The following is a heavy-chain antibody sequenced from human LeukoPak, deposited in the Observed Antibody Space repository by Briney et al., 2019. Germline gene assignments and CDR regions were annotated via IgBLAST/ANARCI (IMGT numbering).Heavy chain of an antibody. J-gene: IGHJ3*02. V-gene: IGHV4-39*07. CDR3: ARGNSGYDYAFDI. D-gene: IGHD5-12*01. CDR2: IYYSGST. Sequence: SETLSLTCAVSSASISSSSHYWGWIRQPPGKGLEWIGSIYYSGSTYYNPSLKSRVTISLNTSKNQFSLRVSSVTSADTAVYYCARGNSGYDYAFDIWGQGTMVTVSS. CDR1: SASISSSSHY.